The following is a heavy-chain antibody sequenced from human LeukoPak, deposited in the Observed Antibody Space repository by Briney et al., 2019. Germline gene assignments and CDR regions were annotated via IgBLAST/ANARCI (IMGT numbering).Heavy chain of an antibody. CDR1: GGSISGSSYY. D-gene: IGHD3-22*01. Sequence: SETLSLTCTVSGGSISGSSYYWGWIRQPPGKGLEWIGNIYYTGITYDNPSLKSRVTISVDTSKNQSSLKLRSVTAADTAVYYCASPAITTFDYWSQGILVTVAS. J-gene: IGHJ4*02. CDR2: IYYTGIT. CDR3: ASPAITTFDY. V-gene: IGHV4-39*01.